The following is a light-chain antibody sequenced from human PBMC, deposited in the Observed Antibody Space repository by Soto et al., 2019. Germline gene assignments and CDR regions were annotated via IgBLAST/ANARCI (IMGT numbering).Light chain of an antibody. CDR2: EVS. CDR3: SSYAGSKNPWV. V-gene: IGLV2-8*01. J-gene: IGLJ3*02. Sequence: QSVLTQPPSASGSPGQSVTISCTGTSSDVGGYNLVSWYQQHPGKAPKLMIHEVSKRPSGVPDRFSGSKSGNTASLTVSGLQAEDEADYYCSSYAGSKNPWVFGGGTKLTVL. CDR1: SSDVGGYNL.